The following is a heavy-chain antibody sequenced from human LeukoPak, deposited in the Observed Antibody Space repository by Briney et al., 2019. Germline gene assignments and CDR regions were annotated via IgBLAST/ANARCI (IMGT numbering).Heavy chain of an antibody. CDR1: GFTVSSNY. Sequence: GGSLRLSCAASGFTVSSNYMNWVRQAPGKGLEWVSYISSSGSTIYYADSVKGRFTISRDDANNSLYLQMNSLRAEDTAVYYCARVYSSTHNWFDTWGQGTQVTVSS. D-gene: IGHD2-2*01. CDR2: ISSSGSTI. V-gene: IGHV3-48*03. J-gene: IGHJ5*02. CDR3: ARVYSSTHNWFDT.